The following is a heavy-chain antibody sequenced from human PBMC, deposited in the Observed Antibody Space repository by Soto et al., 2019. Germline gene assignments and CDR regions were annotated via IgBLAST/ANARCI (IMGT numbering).Heavy chain of an antibody. V-gene: IGHV3-30*18. D-gene: IGHD3-3*01. CDR1: GFTFSSYG. CDR3: AKDYDFWSASVNPYFDS. Sequence: GGSLRLSCAASGFTFSSYGMHWVRQAPGKGLEWVAVISYDGSNKYYADSVKGRFTISRDNSKNTLYLQMNSLRAEDTAVYYCAKDYDFWSASVNPYFDSWGLGTLVTVSS. CDR2: ISYDGSNK. J-gene: IGHJ4*02.